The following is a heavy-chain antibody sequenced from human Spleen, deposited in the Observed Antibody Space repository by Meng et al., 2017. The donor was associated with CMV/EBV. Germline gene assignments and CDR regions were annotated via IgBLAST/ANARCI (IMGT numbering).Heavy chain of an antibody. Sequence: CDISGDSFSSSTAAWNWIRQSPSRGLEWLGRTLYRSKWYFDYAASLKSRAAIDPDTSKNQFSLHLNSVTPDDTAVYYCVREDRGCFDYWGQGTLVTVSS. CDR2: TLYRSKWYF. D-gene: IGHD6-19*01. V-gene: IGHV6-1*01. CDR3: VREDRGCFDY. CDR1: GDSFSSSTAA. J-gene: IGHJ4*02.